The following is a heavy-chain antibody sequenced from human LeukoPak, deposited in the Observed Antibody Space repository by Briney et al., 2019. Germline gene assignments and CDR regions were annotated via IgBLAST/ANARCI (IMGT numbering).Heavy chain of an antibody. D-gene: IGHD3-3*01. CDR2: IIPIFGTA. V-gene: IGHV1-69*05. Sequence: SVKVSCKASGGTFSSYAISWVRQAPGQGLEWMGRIIPIFGTANYAQKFQGRVTITTDESTSTAYMELSSLRSEDTAVYYCAREGPLHNFWSGYYSDYWGQGTLVTVSS. CDR3: AREGPLHNFWSGYYSDY. CDR1: GGTFSSYA. J-gene: IGHJ4*02.